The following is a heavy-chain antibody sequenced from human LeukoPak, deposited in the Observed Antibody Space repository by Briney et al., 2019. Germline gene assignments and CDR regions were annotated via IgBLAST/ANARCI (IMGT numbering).Heavy chain of an antibody. D-gene: IGHD4-17*01. CDR1: GGSIRSYY. CDR2: IYYSGST. Sequence: SGTLSLTCTVSGGSIRSYYWSWIRQPPGKGLEWIGYIYYSGSTNYNPSLKSRVSISVDTSKNQFSLKLSSVTAADTAVYYCARTGSTVTMLYPFDHWGQGTLVTVSS. CDR3: ARTGSTVTMLYPFDH. J-gene: IGHJ4*02. V-gene: IGHV4-59*01.